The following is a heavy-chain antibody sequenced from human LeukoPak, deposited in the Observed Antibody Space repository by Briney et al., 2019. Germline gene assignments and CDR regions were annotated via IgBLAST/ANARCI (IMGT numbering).Heavy chain of an antibody. CDR3: ARDFLLHGQLAQDNDY. CDR1: GFTFSSYS. J-gene: IGHJ4*02. D-gene: IGHD6-13*01. Sequence: GGSLRLSCAASGFTFSSYSMNWVRQAPGKGLEWDSSVSSSSSYIYYADSVKGRFTISRDNAKNSLYLQMNSLRAEDTAVYYCARDFLLHGQLAQDNDYCGQGTLVTVSS. CDR2: VSSSSSYI. V-gene: IGHV3-21*01.